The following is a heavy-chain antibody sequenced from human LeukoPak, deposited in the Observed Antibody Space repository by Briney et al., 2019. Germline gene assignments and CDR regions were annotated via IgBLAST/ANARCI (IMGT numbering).Heavy chain of an antibody. CDR3: ARDKGYCTGGNCYSYFDY. J-gene: IGHJ4*02. V-gene: IGHV3-33*01. CDR2: IWSDGSRK. CDR1: GISFSSSG. Sequence: PGGSLRLSCAVSGISFSSSGMQWVRQAPGKGLEWVAVIWSDGSRKYYADSVKGRFTISRDNSKNTLYLQMDSLTAEDTAVYYCARDKGYCTGGNCYSYFDYWGQGTLVSVSS. D-gene: IGHD2-15*01.